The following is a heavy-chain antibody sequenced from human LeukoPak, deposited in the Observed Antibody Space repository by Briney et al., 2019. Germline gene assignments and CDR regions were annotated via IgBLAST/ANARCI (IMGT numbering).Heavy chain of an antibody. CDR2: INPNSGGT. D-gene: IGHD6-19*01. CDR3: ATARIAVAENAFDI. V-gene: IGHV1-2*06. CDR1: GYTFTGYY. J-gene: IGHJ3*02. Sequence: ASVKVSCKASGYTFTGYYMHWVRQAPGQGLEWMGRINPNSGGTNYAQKFQGRATMTRDTSISTAYMELSRLRSDDTAVYYCATARIAVAENAFDIWGQGTMVTVSS.